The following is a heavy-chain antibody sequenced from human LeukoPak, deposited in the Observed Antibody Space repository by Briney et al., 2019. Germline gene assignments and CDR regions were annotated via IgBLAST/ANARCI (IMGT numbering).Heavy chain of an antibody. J-gene: IGHJ6*04. CDR2: ISFDGSHK. Sequence: GGSLRLSCAASGFTFSSHPMHWVRQAPGKGLEWVAVISFDGSHKYYADSVTGRFTISRDNSKNTLYLQMNSLRAEDTAVYYCAKGGPGVTRVDDVWGKGTTVTVSS. CDR3: AKGGPGVTRVDDV. CDR1: GFTFSSHP. V-gene: IGHV3-30*04. D-gene: IGHD4-17*01.